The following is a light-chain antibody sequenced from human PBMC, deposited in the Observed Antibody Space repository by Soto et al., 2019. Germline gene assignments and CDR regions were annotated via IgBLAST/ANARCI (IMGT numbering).Light chain of an antibody. CDR2: DAS. J-gene: IGKJ1*01. Sequence: EIVLTQSPATLSLSPGERATLSCRASQSVSSYLAWYQQKPGQAPRLLIYDASNRATGIPARFSGSGSGTDFTLTISSLEPEDFAVYYCQQRSNRPKTFGQGTKGEIK. CDR1: QSVSSY. V-gene: IGKV3-11*01. CDR3: QQRSNRPKT.